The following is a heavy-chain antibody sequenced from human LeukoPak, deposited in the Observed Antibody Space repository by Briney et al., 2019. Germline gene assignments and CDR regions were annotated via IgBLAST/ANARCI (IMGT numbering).Heavy chain of an antibody. D-gene: IGHD2-15*01. V-gene: IGHV1-69*04. CDR1: GGTFSSYA. CDR3: ASDLHCSGGNCYSGRDAFDI. J-gene: IGHJ3*02. Sequence: SVKVSCKASGGTFSSYAISWVRQAPGQGLEWMGRSIPILSIANYAQKFQGRVTITADKSTSTAYMELSSLRAEDTAVYYCASDLHCSGGNCYSGRDAFDIWGQGTMVTVSS. CDR2: SIPILSIA.